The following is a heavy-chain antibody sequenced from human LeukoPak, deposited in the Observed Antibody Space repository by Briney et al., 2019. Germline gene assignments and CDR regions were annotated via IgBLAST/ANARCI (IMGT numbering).Heavy chain of an antibody. CDR2: INPDSGDT. D-gene: IGHD1-20*01. Sequence: ASVKVSCKASEYTFTGHYMHWVRQAPGQGLEWMGWINPDSGDTNYAQKFQGRVTMTRDTSISTAYMELSRLRSDDTAVYYCASGDNWNYGYWGQGTLVTVSS. J-gene: IGHJ4*02. CDR1: EYTFTGHY. V-gene: IGHV1-2*02. CDR3: ASGDNWNYGY.